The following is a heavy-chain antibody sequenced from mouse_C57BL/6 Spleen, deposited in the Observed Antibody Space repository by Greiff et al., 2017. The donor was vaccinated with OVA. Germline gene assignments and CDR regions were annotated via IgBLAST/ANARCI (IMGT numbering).Heavy chain of an antibody. CDR1: GYTFTSYW. Sequence: QVHVKQPGAELVKPGASVKLSCKASGYTFTSYWMHWVKQRPGRGLEWIGRIDPNSGGTKYNEKFKSKATLTVDKPSSTAYMQLSSLTSEDSAVYYCARSRTTVVATYLDWYFDVWGTGTTVTVSS. D-gene: IGHD1-1*01. J-gene: IGHJ1*03. CDR3: ARSRTTVVATYLDWYFDV. CDR2: IDPNSGGT. V-gene: IGHV1-72*01.